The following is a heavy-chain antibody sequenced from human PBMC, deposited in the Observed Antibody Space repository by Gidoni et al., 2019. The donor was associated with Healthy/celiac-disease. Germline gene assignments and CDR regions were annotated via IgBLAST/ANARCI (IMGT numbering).Heavy chain of an antibody. J-gene: IGHJ6*02. V-gene: IGHV1-18*01. CDR1: GYTFTSYG. CDR2: ISAYNGNT. Sequence: QVQLVQPGAEVKKPGASVKVSCKAPGYTFTSYGISWVRQAPGQGLEWMGWISAYNGNTNYAQKLQGRVTMTTDTSTSTAYMELRSLRSDDTAVYYCARVIGYCSGGSCSRARYYYGMDVWGQGTTVTVSS. D-gene: IGHD2-15*01. CDR3: ARVIGYCSGGSCSRARYYYGMDV.